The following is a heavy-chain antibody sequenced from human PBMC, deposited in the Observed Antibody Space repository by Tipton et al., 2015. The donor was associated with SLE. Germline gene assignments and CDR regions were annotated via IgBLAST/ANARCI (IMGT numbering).Heavy chain of an antibody. CDR2: IYHSGST. J-gene: IGHJ3*02. CDR1: GGSISSSNC. Sequence: TLSLTCAVSGGSISSSNCWSWVRQPPGKGLEWIGEIYHSGSTSYNPSLKSRVTISVDKTQNQFSLILTSVSAADTAVYYCARYPATVTSSAPFNGLDIWGQGTLVIVSS. D-gene: IGHD4-17*01. CDR3: ARYPATVTSSAPFNGLDI. V-gene: IGHV4-4*02.